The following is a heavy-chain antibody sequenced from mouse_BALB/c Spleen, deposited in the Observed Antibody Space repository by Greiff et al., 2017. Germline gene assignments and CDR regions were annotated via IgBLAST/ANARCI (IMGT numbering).Heavy chain of an antibody. J-gene: IGHJ2*01. CDR3: ARRGGTTATPYYFDY. D-gene: IGHD1-2*01. CDR2: ILPGSGST. Sequence: QVQLKQSGAELMKPGASVKISCKATGYTFSSYWIEWVKQRPGHGLEWIGEILPGSGSTNYNEKFKGKATFTADTSSNTAYMQLSSLTSEDSAVYYCARRGGTTATPYYFDYWGQGTTLTVSS. CDR1: GYTFSSYW. V-gene: IGHV1-9*01.